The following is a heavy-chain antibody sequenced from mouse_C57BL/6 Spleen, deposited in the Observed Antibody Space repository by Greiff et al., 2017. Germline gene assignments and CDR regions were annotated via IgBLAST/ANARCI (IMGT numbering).Heavy chain of an antibody. D-gene: IGHD2-3*01. CDR3: ARFYDGLFDY. CDR1: GYTFTDYY. CDR2: INPNNGGT. Sequence: EVQLQQSGPELVKPGASVKISCKASGYTFTDYYMNWVKQSHGKSLEWIGDINPNNGGTSYNQKFKGKATLTVDKSSSTAYMELRSLTSEDSAVYYCARFYDGLFDYWGQGTTLTVSS. J-gene: IGHJ2*01. V-gene: IGHV1-26*01.